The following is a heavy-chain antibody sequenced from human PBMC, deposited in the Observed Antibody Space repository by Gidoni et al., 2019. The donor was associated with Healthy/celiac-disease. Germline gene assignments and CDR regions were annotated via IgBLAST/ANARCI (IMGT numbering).Heavy chain of an antibody. J-gene: IGHJ3*02. V-gene: IGHV4-34*01. CDR3: ALTTVTTSGAFDI. CDR2: INHSGST. D-gene: IGHD4-17*01. CDR1: GGSFSGYY. Sequence: QVQLQQWGAGLLKPSETLSLTCAVYGGSFSGYYWSWIRQPPGKGLEWIGEINHSGSTNYNPSLKSRVTILVDTSKNQFSLKLSSVTAADTAVYYCALTTVTTSGAFDIWGQGTMVTVSS.